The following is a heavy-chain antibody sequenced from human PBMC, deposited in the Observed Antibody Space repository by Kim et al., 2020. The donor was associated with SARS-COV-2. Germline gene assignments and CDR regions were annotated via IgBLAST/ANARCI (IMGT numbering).Heavy chain of an antibody. Sequence: GGSLRLSCAASGFTFSSYGKNWVRQGPGKGRERVEVISSDGSNKDYADSVKGRFTISRDNSKNTLYMQMNSLRAEDTSVYYCARDSVVVTAALAYWDQGTL. CDR3: ARDSVVVTAALAY. J-gene: IGHJ4*02. D-gene: IGHD2-21*02. CDR2: ISSDGSNK. V-gene: IGHV3-33*05. CDR1: GFTFSSYG.